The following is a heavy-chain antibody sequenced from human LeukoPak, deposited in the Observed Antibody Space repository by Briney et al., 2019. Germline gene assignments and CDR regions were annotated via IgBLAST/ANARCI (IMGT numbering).Heavy chain of an antibody. CDR2: IYSGGST. CDR1: GFTVSSNY. Sequence: GGSLRLSCAASGFTVSSNYMSWVRQAPGKGLEWVSVIYSGGSTYYADSVKGRFTISRDNSKNTLYLQMNSLRAEDTAVYYCAREPYYYGSGRAWYFDYWGQGTLVTVSS. J-gene: IGHJ4*02. D-gene: IGHD3-10*01. V-gene: IGHV3-53*01. CDR3: AREPYYYGSGRAWYFDY.